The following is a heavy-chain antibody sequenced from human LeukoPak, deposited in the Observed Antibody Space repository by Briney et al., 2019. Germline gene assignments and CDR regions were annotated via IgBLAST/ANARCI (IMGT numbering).Heavy chain of an antibody. CDR3: ARSTSHRLYYFDY. J-gene: IGHJ4*02. CDR2: IYYSGST. V-gene: IGHV4-39*07. Sequence: SETLSLTCTVSGGSISSSSYYWGWIRQPPGKGLEWIGSIYYSGSTYYNPSLKSRVTISVDTSKNRFSLKLSSVTAADTAVYYCARSTSHRLYYFDYWGQGTLVTVSS. D-gene: IGHD3-22*01. CDR1: GGSISSSSYY.